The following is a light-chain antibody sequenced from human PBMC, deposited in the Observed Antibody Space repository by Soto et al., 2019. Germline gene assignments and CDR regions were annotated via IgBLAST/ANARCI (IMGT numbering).Light chain of an antibody. J-gene: IGKJ4*01. Sequence: EIVMTQSPATLSVSPGERATLSCRASQSVSSSLAWYQQKPGQAPRLLIYGASSRATGIPARFSGSGSGTEFTLTISSLQPEDFAVYYCQQYNSLPLTFGGGTKVEIK. CDR2: GAS. CDR1: QSVSSS. V-gene: IGKV3-15*01. CDR3: QQYNSLPLT.